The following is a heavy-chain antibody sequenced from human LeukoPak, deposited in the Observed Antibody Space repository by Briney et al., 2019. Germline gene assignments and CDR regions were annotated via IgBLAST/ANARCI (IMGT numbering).Heavy chain of an antibody. Sequence: PGGSLRLSCAASTFNFSDYYMSWIRQAPGKGLEYVSAITNSGGSTYYADSVKGRFTIARDNSKNTVYLQMGSLRAEDMAVYYCARGRSGYYLFDYWGQGTLVTVSS. J-gene: IGHJ4*02. CDR2: ITNSGGST. CDR3: ARGRSGYYLFDY. CDR1: TFNFSDYY. D-gene: IGHD3-22*01. V-gene: IGHV3-64*02.